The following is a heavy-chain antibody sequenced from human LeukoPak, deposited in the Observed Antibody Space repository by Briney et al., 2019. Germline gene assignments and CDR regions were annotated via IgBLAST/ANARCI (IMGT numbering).Heavy chain of an antibody. Sequence: GGSLGLSCVGSGFSFRYFAIHWVRQAPGKGLEWVANIYQDGTEKYYVASVKGRFSISRDNAKNSLYLQMNSLRAEDTAVYYCASERPSSSWYDYWGQGTLVTVSS. D-gene: IGHD6-13*01. CDR3: ASERPSSSWYDY. V-gene: IGHV3-7*01. J-gene: IGHJ4*02. CDR1: GFSFRYFA. CDR2: IYQDGTEK.